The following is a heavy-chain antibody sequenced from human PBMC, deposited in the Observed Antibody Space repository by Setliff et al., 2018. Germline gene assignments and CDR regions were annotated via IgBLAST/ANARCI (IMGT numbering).Heavy chain of an antibody. CDR3: ATPGRRFGESIDY. CDR2: IYYSGST. V-gene: IGHV4-39*01. J-gene: IGHJ4*02. CDR1: GDSISSSSYY. D-gene: IGHD3-10*01. Sequence: PSETLSLTCTVSGDSISSSSYYWGWIRQPPGKGLEWIGCIYYSGSTYYNPSLKSRVTISVDTSKNQFSLKLTSVTAADTAVYYCATPGRRFGESIDYWGQRTLVTVSS.